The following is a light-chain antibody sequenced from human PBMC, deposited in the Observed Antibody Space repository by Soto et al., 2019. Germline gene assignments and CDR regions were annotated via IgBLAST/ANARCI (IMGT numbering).Light chain of an antibody. Sequence: DLVMTQSPLSLPVTPGEPASISCRSSQSLLHSNGYNYLDWYLQKPGQSPQLLIYLGSNRASGVPDRFSGSGPGTDFTLKISSVEAEDVGVYYCMQALQTPYTFGQGTKLEIK. CDR3: MQALQTPYT. V-gene: IGKV2-28*01. CDR1: QSLLHSNGYNY. J-gene: IGKJ2*01. CDR2: LGS.